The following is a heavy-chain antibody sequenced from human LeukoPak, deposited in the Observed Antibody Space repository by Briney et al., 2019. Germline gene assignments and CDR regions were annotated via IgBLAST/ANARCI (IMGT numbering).Heavy chain of an antibody. CDR2: IWYDGSNK. D-gene: IGHD2-15*01. Sequence: HTGRSLRLSCAASGFTFSSYGMHWVRQAPGKGLEWVAVIWYDGSNKYYADSVKGRFTISRDNSKNTLCLQMNSLRAEDTAVYYCARDLSGYCSGGSCSSFDYWGQGTLVTVSS. CDR1: GFTFSSYG. CDR3: ARDLSGYCSGGSCSSFDY. J-gene: IGHJ4*02. V-gene: IGHV3-33*01.